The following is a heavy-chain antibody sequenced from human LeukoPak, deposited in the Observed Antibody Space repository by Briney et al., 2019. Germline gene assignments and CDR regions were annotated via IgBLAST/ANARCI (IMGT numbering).Heavy chain of an antibody. V-gene: IGHV4-59*08. Sequence: SETLSLTCTVSGGSISSYYWSWIRQPPGKGLERIGYIYYSGSTNYNPSLKSRVTISVDTSKNQFSLKLSSVTAADTAVYYCARHGGAWGYCSGGSCPILDYWGQGTLVTVSS. J-gene: IGHJ4*02. D-gene: IGHD2-15*01. CDR1: GGSISSYY. CDR2: IYYSGST. CDR3: ARHGGAWGYCSGGSCPILDY.